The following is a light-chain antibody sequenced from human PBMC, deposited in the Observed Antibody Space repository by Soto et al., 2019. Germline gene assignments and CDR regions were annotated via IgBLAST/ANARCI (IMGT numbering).Light chain of an antibody. V-gene: IGKV3-20*01. J-gene: IGKJ1*01. CDR1: QSVNSDY. Sequence: EIVLTQSPGTLSLSPGERATLSCRASQSVNSDYLGWFQQKPGQAPRLLIYGASNRATGIPDRFSGSGSGTDFTLTISRLEPEDFAVYYCQQYGSSGTFGQGTKVDI. CDR3: QQYGSSGT. CDR2: GAS.